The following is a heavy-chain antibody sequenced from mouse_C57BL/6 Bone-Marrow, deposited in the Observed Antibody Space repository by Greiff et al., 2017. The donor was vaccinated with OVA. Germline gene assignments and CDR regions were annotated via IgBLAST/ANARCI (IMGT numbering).Heavy chain of an antibody. D-gene: IGHD1-1*01. V-gene: IGHV5-17*01. J-gene: IGHJ1*03. Sequence: EVHLVESGGGLVKPGGSLKLSCAASGFTFSDYGMHWVRQAPEKGLEWVAYISSGSSTIYYADTVKGRFTISRENAKNTLFLQMTSLRSEDTAMYYCARDYYGSSYFDWYFDVWGTGTTVTVSS. CDR2: ISSGSSTI. CDR1: GFTFSDYG. CDR3: ARDYYGSSYFDWYFDV.